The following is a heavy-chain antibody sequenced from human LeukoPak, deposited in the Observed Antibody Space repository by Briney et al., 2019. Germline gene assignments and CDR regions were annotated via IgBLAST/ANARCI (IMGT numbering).Heavy chain of an antibody. D-gene: IGHD2-8*01. CDR3: ARGDAIVL. CDR1: GGSFSGYY. J-gene: IGHJ4*02. V-gene: IGHV4-34*01. Sequence: SETLSLTCAVYGGSFSGYYWSWIRQPPGKGLEWIGEINHSGSTNYNPSLKSRVTISVDTSKNQFSLKLSSVTAADTAVYYCARGDAIVLWGQGTLVTVSS. CDR2: INHSGST.